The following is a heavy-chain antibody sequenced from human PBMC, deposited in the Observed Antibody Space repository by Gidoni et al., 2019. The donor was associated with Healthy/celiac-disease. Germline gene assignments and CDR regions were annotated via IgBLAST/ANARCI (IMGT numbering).Heavy chain of an antibody. CDR1: GGSISSSSYY. V-gene: IGHV4-39*01. CDR2: IYYSGST. Sequence: QLQLQESGPGLVKPSETLSLTCTVSGGSISSSSYYWGWIRQPPGKGLEWIGSIYYSGSTYYNPSLKSRVTISVDTSKNQFSLKLSSVTAADTAVYYCARQYYDILTSYYMDVWGKGTTVTVAS. J-gene: IGHJ6*03. D-gene: IGHD3-9*01. CDR3: ARQYYDILTSYYMDV.